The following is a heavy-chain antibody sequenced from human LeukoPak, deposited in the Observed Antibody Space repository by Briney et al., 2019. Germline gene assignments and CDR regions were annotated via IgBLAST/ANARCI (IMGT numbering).Heavy chain of an antibody. J-gene: IGHJ3*01. D-gene: IGHD2-15*01. CDR2: ISSSGRST. CDR3: ARACGDGSCYLAAFDL. V-gene: IGHV3-23*01. Sequence: PGRSLRLSCAASGFTFSSYAMSWVRQAPGKGLEWVSAISSSGRSTYYADSVKGRFTISRDDSKNTLSLQMNGLRVEDTAVYYCARACGDGSCYLAAFDLWGQGTMVTVSS. CDR1: GFTFSSYA.